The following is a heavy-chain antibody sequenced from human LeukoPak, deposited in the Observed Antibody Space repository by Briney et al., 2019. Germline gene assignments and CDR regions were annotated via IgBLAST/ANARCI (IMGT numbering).Heavy chain of an antibody. J-gene: IGHJ4*02. CDR1: GYTLTDVS. D-gene: IGHD1-1*01. Sequence: ASVTVSCKVSGYTLTDVSIHWVRQAPGKGLEWMGGFDPEDGETIYTQKFQGRVTTTEDTSTDTAYMELSSLRSDDTAVYYCATGVRMDNWDDEYLGFPTYFDFWGQGTLVTVSS. V-gene: IGHV1-24*01. CDR2: FDPEDGET. CDR3: ATGVRMDNWDDEYLGFPTYFDF.